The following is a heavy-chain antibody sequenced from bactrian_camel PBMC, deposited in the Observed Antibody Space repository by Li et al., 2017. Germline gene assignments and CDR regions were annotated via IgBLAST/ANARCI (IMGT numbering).Heavy chain of an antibody. V-gene: IGHV3S61*01. CDR3: AADRASPRDYTNYLCPESPNLYNY. CDR1: GLTFGDHA. J-gene: IGHJ4*01. CDR2: IYTGGTT. Sequence: VQLVESGGDLVQAGGSLRLSCTASGLTFGDHAMGWFRQAPGKEREGVACIYTGGTTVYADSVKGRFIISRDNPKNTLYLQMNSLKTDDTAVYYCAADRASPRDYTNYLCPESPNLYNYWGQGTQVTVS. D-gene: IGHD2*01.